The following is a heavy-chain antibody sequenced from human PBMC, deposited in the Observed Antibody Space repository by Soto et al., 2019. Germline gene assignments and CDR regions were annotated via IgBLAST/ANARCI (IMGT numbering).Heavy chain of an antibody. CDR2: IYHTGST. CDR1: GGSMSRGDYY. Sequence: SETLSLTCTVSGGSMSRGDYYWSWIRQPPGKGLEWIGFIYHTGSTYYSPPLKSRVAISVDTSKNQFSLKLSSVTAADTAVYYCARDFTYYDILTGYPEGGFWFAPWGQGTLVTVSS. D-gene: IGHD3-9*01. V-gene: IGHV4-30-4*01. J-gene: IGHJ5*02. CDR3: ARDFTYYDILTGYPEGGFWFAP.